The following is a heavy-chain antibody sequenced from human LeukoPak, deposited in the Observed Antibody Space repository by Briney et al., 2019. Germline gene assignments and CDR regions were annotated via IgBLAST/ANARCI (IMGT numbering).Heavy chain of an antibody. D-gene: IGHD3-3*01. Sequence: GGSLRLSCAASGFTFSSYSMNWVRQAPGKGLEWVSYISSSSSTIYYADSVKGRFTISRDNAKNSLYLQMNSLRAEDTAVYYCARSPDFNFWSGSPYFDYWGQGTLVTVSS. J-gene: IGHJ4*02. CDR2: ISSSSSTI. CDR1: GFTFSSYS. CDR3: ARSPDFNFWSGSPYFDY. V-gene: IGHV3-48*01.